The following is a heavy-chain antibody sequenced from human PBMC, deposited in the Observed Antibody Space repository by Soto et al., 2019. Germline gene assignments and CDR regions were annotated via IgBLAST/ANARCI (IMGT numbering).Heavy chain of an antibody. J-gene: IGHJ4*02. Sequence: EVHLLEYGGGLVQPGGSLRLSCVVSGSTFSSDDMSWVRQAPGRGVEGVSGISDSGGSTYYADSVKGRFTISRDNAKNTLYLQMKSLRVEDTALYYCAKDGGWSLAVAGLFDYWGPGTQVTVSS. V-gene: IGHV3-23*01. D-gene: IGHD6-19*01. CDR3: AKDGGWSLAVAGLFDY. CDR2: ISDSGGST. CDR1: GSTFSSDD.